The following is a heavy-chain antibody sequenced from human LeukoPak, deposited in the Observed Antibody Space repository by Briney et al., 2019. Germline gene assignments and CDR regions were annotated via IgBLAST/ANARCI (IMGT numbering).Heavy chain of an antibody. D-gene: IGHD6-19*01. CDR2: INPSGGST. CDR3: AHAVEDAFDI. Sequence: ASVKVSCKASGYTFTSYYMHWVRQAPGHGLEWMGIINPSGGSTSYAQKFQGRVTMTRDTSTSTVYMELSSLRSDDTAVYYCAHAVEDAFDIWGQGTMVTVSS. CDR1: GYTFTSYY. J-gene: IGHJ3*02. V-gene: IGHV1-46*01.